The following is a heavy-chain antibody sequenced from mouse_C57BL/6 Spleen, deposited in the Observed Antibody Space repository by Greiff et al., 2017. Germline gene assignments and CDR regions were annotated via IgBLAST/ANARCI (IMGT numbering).Heavy chain of an antibody. Sequence: VQLQQSGPELVKPGASVKLSCKASGYTFTSYDINWVKQRPGQGLEWIGWIYPRDGSTKYNEKFKGKATLTVDTSSSTAYMELHSLTSEDSAVYFCARGGIYDGYYTFAYWGQGTLVTVSA. J-gene: IGHJ3*01. D-gene: IGHD2-3*01. CDR2: IYPRDGST. CDR3: ARGGIYDGYYTFAY. V-gene: IGHV1-85*01. CDR1: GYTFTSYD.